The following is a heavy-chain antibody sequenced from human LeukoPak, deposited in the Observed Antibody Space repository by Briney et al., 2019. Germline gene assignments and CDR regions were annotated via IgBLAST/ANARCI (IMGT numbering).Heavy chain of an antibody. CDR1: GFTFSSYS. Sequence: GGSLRLSCAASGFTFSSYSMNWVRQAPGKGLEWVSSISSSSSYIYYADSVKGRFTTSRDNAKYSLSLQMNTLRAEDTAVYYCARDGSYGHHNWLDPWGQGTLVTVSS. CDR3: ARDGSYGHHNWLDP. J-gene: IGHJ5*02. D-gene: IGHD1-26*01. CDR2: ISSSSSYI. V-gene: IGHV3-21*01.